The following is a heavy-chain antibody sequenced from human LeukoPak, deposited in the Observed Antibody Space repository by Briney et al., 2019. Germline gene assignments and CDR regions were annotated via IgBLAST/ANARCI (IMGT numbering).Heavy chain of an antibody. CDR3: GRGFALVPAGIPDY. J-gene: IGHJ4*02. V-gene: IGHV3-7*01. Sequence: PGGSLRLSCAASGFTFSSYWMSWVRQAPGKGLEWVANIKQDGSEKYYVDSVKGRFTISRDNAKNTLYLQMNSLRAEDTAVYYCGRGFALVPAGIPDYWGQGTLVTVSS. CDR2: IKQDGSEK. CDR1: GFTFSSYW. D-gene: IGHD2-2*01.